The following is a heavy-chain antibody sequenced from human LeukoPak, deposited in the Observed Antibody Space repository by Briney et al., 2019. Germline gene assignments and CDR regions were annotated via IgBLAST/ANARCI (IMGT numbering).Heavy chain of an antibody. CDR1: DGSISHYY. Sequence: PSETLSLTCTVSDGSISHYYWSWIRQPPGKGLEWIGEINHSGRTNYNPSLRGRVIISVDTSKNQFSLKLNSVTAADTAVYYCARPLGYCSDSRCPQSWFDPWGQGTLVTVSS. D-gene: IGHD2-15*01. CDR2: INHSGRT. CDR3: ARPLGYCSDSRCPQSWFDP. J-gene: IGHJ5*02. V-gene: IGHV4-34*01.